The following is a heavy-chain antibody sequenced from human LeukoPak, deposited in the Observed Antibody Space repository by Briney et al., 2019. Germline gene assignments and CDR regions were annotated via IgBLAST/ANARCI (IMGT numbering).Heavy chain of an antibody. CDR3: ARGPGVDYFDGSGYYYFDS. CDR2: INHSGST. Sequence: PSETLSLTCAVFGGSFSGYYWTWIRQPPGKGLEWIGEINHSGSTNYNPSLKSRVTISVDTSKHQFSLRLNSVTAADTAVYYCARGPGVDYFDGSGYYYFDSWGQGTPVTVSS. J-gene: IGHJ4*02. D-gene: IGHD3-22*01. CDR1: GGSFSGYY. V-gene: IGHV4-34*01.